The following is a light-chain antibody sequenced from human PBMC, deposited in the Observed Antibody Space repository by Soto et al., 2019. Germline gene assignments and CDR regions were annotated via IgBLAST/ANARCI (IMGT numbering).Light chain of an antibody. J-gene: IGKJ3*01. CDR2: GAS. CDR3: QHYSSSPPEFT. Sequence: EIVLTQSPATLSLSPGERATLSCRASQSVSTNYLAWYQQRPGQAPRLLIFGASYRATGIPDRFSGSGSGTDLTLTISRLEPEDFAVYYCQHYSSSPPEFTFGPGTKVDIK. V-gene: IGKV3-20*01. CDR1: QSVSTNY.